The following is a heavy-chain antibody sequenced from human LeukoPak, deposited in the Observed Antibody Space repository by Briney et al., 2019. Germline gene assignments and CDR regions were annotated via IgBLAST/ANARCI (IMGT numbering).Heavy chain of an antibody. D-gene: IGHD1-26*01. CDR3: ARGLRKWSGSQTYYYYGMDV. Sequence: ASVKVSCKASGYTFTSYDINWVRQATGQGLEWMGWMNPNSGITGYAQKFQGRVTMTRNTSISTAYMELSSLRSEDTAVYYCARGLRKWSGSQTYYYYGMDVWGQGTTVTVSS. CDR2: MNPNSGIT. J-gene: IGHJ6*02. V-gene: IGHV1-8*01. CDR1: GYTFTSYD.